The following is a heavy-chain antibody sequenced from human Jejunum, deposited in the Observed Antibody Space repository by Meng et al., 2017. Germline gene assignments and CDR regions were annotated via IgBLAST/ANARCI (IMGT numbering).Heavy chain of an antibody. CDR2: IYYSGST. V-gene: IGHV4-31*03. CDR1: GGSITTGGYY. J-gene: IGHJ4*02. D-gene: IGHD5-12*01. CDR3: ARGDTGYSGYVFGY. Sequence: VRLQESGPGLVKPSQTLSLPCSVSGGSITTGGYYWSWIRQHPGKGLEWIGHIYYSGSTHYNPSLKSRVTISIDTSQNQFSLKLSSVTAADTAVYYCARGDTGYSGYVFGYWGQGTLVTVSS.